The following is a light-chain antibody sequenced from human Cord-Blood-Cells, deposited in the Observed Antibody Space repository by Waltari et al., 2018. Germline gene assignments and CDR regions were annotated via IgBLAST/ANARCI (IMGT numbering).Light chain of an antibody. J-gene: IGKJ2*02. CDR3: QQYGSSPCT. Sequence: EIVLTQSPGPLSLSPGERATLSCRASQSVSSSYLAWYQQKPGQAPRLLIYGASSRATGIPDRFSGSGSGTDFTLTISRLEPEDFAVYYCQQYGSSPCTFGQGTKLEIK. V-gene: IGKV3-20*01. CDR1: QSVSSSY. CDR2: GAS.